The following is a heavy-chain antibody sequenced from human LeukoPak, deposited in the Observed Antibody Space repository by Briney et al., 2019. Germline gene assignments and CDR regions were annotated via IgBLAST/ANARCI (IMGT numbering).Heavy chain of an antibody. V-gene: IGHV4-61*05. J-gene: IGHJ4*02. D-gene: IGHD6-6*01. CDR1: GGSISSSSYY. CDR2: IYYSGST. CDR3: ARDDSSSSY. Sequence: SETLSLTCTVSGGSISSSSYYWGWIRQPPGKGLEWIGYIYYSGSTNYNPSLKSRVIISLDRSKNQFSLKLTSVTAADTAVYYCARDDSSSSYWGQGTLVTVSS.